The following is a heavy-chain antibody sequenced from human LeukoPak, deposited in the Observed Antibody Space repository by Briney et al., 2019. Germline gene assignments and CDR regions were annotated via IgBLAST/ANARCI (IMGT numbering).Heavy chain of an antibody. Sequence: SETLSLTCTVSGGPISGSYWSWIPQSPGKGLEGIGHIYYSGNTYYNPSLNSRVTISVDTSKNQFSLKLSSVTAADTAVYYCVKHSSRWFDPWGQGALVTVSS. CDR3: VKHSSRWFDP. CDR2: IYYSGNT. CDR1: GGPISGSY. J-gene: IGHJ5*02. V-gene: IGHV4-59*08.